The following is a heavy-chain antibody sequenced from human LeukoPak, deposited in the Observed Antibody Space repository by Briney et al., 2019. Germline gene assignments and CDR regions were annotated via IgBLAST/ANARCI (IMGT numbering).Heavy chain of an antibody. D-gene: IGHD3-16*01. CDR3: ASGFGPETQPAPNDAFDI. CDR2: TYYRSKWYN. Sequence: SQTLSLTCAISGDSVSSNSAAWNWIRQSPSRGLEWLGRTYYRSKWYNDYAVSAKSRITINPYTSKNQFSLQLNSVTPEDTAVYYCASGFGPETQPAPNDAFDIWGQGTMVTVSS. J-gene: IGHJ3*02. V-gene: IGHV6-1*01. CDR1: GDSVSSNSAA.